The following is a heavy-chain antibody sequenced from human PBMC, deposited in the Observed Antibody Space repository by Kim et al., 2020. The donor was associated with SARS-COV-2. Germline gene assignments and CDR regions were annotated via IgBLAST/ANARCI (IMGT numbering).Heavy chain of an antibody. Sequence: GGSLRLSCVASGFTVSSYYMSWVRQAPGKGLEWVSVIYAGGTTYYADFVKGRFTISRDNSKKTLYLQMSSLRAEDTAIYYCARVGPPLLYGDYEEEVPYYFDYWGQGALVTVSS. V-gene: IGHV3-53*01. J-gene: IGHJ4*02. CDR2: IYAGGTT. CDR1: GFTVSSYY. D-gene: IGHD4-17*01. CDR3: ARVGPPLLYGDYEEEVPYYFDY.